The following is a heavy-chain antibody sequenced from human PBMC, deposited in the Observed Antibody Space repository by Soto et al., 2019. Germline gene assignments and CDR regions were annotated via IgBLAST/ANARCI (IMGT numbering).Heavy chain of an antibody. CDR1: DYTFANYG. CDR2: ISAYNGNT. Sequence: ASVKVSCKASDYTFANYGISWVRQAPGQGLEWMGWISAYNGNTNYAQKLQGRVTMTTDTSTSTAYMELRSLRSDDTAVYYCARHNYGSGSTYFDYWGQGTLVTVSS. V-gene: IGHV1-18*01. J-gene: IGHJ4*02. CDR3: ARHNYGSGSTYFDY. D-gene: IGHD3-10*01.